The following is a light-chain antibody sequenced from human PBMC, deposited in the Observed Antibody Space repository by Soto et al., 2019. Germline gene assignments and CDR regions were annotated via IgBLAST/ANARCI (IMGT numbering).Light chain of an antibody. V-gene: IGKV1-39*01. CDR1: QSITTY. CDR3: QQRSNWLT. CDR2: AAS. J-gene: IGKJ4*01. Sequence: DIQMTQSPSSLSASVGDRVTITCRASQSITTYLNWYRQKPGKAPKLLIYAASSLQSGVPSRFSGSGSETEFTLTISSLEPEDFAVYYCQQRSNWLTFGGGTKVEIK.